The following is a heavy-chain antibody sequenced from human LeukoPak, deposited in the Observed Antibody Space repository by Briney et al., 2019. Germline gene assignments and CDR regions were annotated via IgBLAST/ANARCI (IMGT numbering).Heavy chain of an antibody. CDR1: GFTFSNYW. D-gene: IGHD1-7*01. CDR3: AREDDWNYEDY. Sequence: GGSLRLSCAASGFTFSNYWMSWVRQAPGKGLEWVANIKQDGSEKYYVSSVKGRFAISRDNAKNSLYLQMNSLRAEVTAIYFCAREDDWNYEDYWGQGTLVTVSS. J-gene: IGHJ4*02. CDR2: IKQDGSEK. V-gene: IGHV3-7*01.